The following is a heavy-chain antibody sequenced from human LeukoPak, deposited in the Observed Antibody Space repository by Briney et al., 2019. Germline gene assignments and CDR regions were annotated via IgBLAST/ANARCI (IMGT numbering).Heavy chain of an antibody. J-gene: IGHJ4*02. Sequence: GRSLRLSCAASGFTFSSYGMHWVRQAPGKGLEWVAVISYDGSNKYYADSVKGRFTISRDNSKNTLYLQMNSLRAEDTAVYYCARGDWGMYYFDYWGQGTLVTVSS. D-gene: IGHD7-27*01. CDR3: ARGDWGMYYFDY. CDR2: ISYDGSNK. CDR1: GFTFSSYG. V-gene: IGHV3-30*03.